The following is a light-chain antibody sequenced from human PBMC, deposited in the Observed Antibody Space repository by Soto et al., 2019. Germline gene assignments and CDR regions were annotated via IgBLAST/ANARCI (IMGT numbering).Light chain of an antibody. CDR1: SSNIGSGT. J-gene: IGLJ1*01. CDR3: ATWDDSLNGFYV. V-gene: IGLV1-44*01. CDR2: NNN. Sequence: QSVLTQPPSVSGTPGQRVTISCSGSSSNIGSGTVNWYQQLPGTAPKLLIYNNNQWPSGVPDRFSGSKSGTSGSLAISGLQSEDEADYYCATWDDSLNGFYVFGTGTKVTVL.